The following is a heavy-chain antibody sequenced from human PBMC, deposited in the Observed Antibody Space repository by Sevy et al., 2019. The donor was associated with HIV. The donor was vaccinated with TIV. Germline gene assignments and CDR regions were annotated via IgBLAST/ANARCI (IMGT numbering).Heavy chain of an antibody. CDR1: GFTFANAW. Sequence: GGSLRLSCAASGFTFANAWMNWVRQTPGKGLEWVGRIKSKTDGGTTDYVAPVKGRFTISRDDSKNRLYLQMNSLRTEDTAVYYCTAEVHRNSDDYWGQGTLVTVSS. V-gene: IGHV3-15*07. CDR3: TAEVHRNSDDY. D-gene: IGHD1-7*01. CDR2: IKSKTDGGTT. J-gene: IGHJ4*02.